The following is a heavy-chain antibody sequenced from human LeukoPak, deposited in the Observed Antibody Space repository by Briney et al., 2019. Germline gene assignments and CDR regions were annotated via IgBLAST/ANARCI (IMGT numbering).Heavy chain of an antibody. D-gene: IGHD2-21*01. Sequence: SETLSLTCTVSGGSISSYYWSWIRQPPGKGLEWIGYIYYSGSTNYNPSLKSRVTISVDTSKNQFSLKLSSVTAADTAVYYCARGSGGYCYYPDYWGQGTLVTVSS. CDR2: IYYSGST. CDR1: GGSISSYY. V-gene: IGHV4-59*01. CDR3: ARGSGGYCYYPDY. J-gene: IGHJ4*02.